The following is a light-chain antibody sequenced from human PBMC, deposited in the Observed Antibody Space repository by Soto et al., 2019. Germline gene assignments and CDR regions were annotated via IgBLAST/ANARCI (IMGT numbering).Light chain of an antibody. CDR3: CSSAGSYSYV. CDR2: DVS. V-gene: IGLV2-11*01. J-gene: IGLJ1*01. CDR1: SSDVGGYSY. Sequence: QSALTQPRSVSGSPGQSVTISCTGTSSDVGGYSYVSWYQQHPGTAPKLMIYDVSKRPSGVPDLFSGSTSATTASLTISVLQAEDEAYYYCCSSAGSYSYVFGTGTKVTVL.